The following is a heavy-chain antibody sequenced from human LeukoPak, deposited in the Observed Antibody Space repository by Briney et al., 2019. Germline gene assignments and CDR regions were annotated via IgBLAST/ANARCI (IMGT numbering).Heavy chain of an antibody. CDR2: ISGSGGST. D-gene: IGHD4-17*01. CDR1: GGSISSYY. Sequence: ETLSLTCTVSGGSISSYYWSWVRQAPGKGLEWVSAISGSGGSTYYADSVKGRFTISRDNSKNTLYLQMNSLRAEDTAVYYCAKGTTVTTLGYWGQGTLVTVSS. CDR3: AKGTTVTTLGY. V-gene: IGHV3-23*01. J-gene: IGHJ4*02.